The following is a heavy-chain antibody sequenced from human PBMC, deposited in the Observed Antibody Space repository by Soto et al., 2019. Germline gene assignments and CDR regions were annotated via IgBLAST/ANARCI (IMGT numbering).Heavy chain of an antibody. J-gene: IGHJ4*02. CDR3: ARQIYDSDTGPNFQYYFDS. CDR1: GYSFAGYW. Sequence: GESLKISCKGSGYSFAGYWITWVRQKPGKGLEWMGRIDPSDSQTYYSPSFRGHVTISATKSITTVFLQGSRLRASDTALYYCARQIYDSDTGPNFQYYFDSWGQGTPVPVSS. D-gene: IGHD3-22*01. V-gene: IGHV5-10-1*01. CDR2: IDPSDSQT.